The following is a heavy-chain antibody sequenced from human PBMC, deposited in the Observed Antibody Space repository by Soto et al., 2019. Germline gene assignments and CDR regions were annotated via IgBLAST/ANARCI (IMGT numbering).Heavy chain of an antibody. CDR2: INHSGST. D-gene: IGHD6-19*01. J-gene: IGHJ6*02. V-gene: IGHV4-34*01. CDR1: GGSFSGYY. CDR3: ARPTRQWLGLRYYYGMDV. Sequence: SETLSLTCAVYGGSFSGYYWSGIRQPPGKGLEWIGEINHSGSTNYNPSLKSRVTISVDTSKNQFSLKLSSVTAADTAVYYCARPTRQWLGLRYYYGMDVWGQGTTVT.